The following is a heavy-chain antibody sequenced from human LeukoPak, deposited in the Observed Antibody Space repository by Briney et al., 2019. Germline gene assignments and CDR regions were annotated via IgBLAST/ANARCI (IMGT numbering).Heavy chain of an antibody. J-gene: IGHJ6*03. CDR2: ISASGGGT. Sequence: GGSLRLSCAMTGVTDSMSSARQAPGKGLEWVSSISASGGGTHYTGSVKGRFTISRDNSKKTIYLQMNSLRVDDTAKYFCAAWDPNFYYMDVWGKGTTVTVSS. D-gene: IGHD1-26*01. V-gene: IGHV3-23*01. CDR3: AAWDPNFYYMDV. CDR1: GVTDS.